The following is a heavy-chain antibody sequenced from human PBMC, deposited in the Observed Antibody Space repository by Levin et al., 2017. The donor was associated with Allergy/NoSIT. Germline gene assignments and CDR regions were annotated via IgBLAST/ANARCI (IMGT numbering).Heavy chain of an antibody. V-gene: IGHV3-33*01. CDR3: ARAQGATVPPFDY. J-gene: IGHJ4*02. CDR1: GFTFSSYG. Sequence: SCAASGFTFSSYGMHWVRQAPGKGLEWVAVIWYDGSNKYYADSVKGRFTISRDNSKNTLYLQMNSLRAEDTAVYYCARAQGATVPPFDYWGQGTLVTVSS. CDR2: IWYDGSNK. D-gene: IGHD1-26*01.